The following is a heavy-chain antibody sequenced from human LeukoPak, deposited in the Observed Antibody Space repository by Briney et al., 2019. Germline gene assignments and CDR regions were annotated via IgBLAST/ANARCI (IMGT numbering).Heavy chain of an antibody. J-gene: IGHJ4*02. Sequence: PGGSLRLSCAASGFTFSSYWMSWVRQAPGKGLEWVANIIQDGSEKYYVDSVRGRFTISRDNAKSSLYLQMTNLRAEDTAVYYCATDSFSFGDLNPGLWGQGTLVTVSS. V-gene: IGHV3-7*01. CDR2: IIQDGSEK. CDR3: ATDSFSFGDLNPGL. CDR1: GFTFSSYW. D-gene: IGHD3-16*01.